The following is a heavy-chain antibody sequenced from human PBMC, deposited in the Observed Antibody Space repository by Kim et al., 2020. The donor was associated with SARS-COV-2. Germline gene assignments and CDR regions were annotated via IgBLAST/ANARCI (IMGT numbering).Heavy chain of an antibody. J-gene: IGHJ5*02. D-gene: IGHD2-2*01. Sequence: GGSLRLSCAASGFTFSSYAMSWVRQAPGKGLEWVSAISGSGGSTYYADSVKGRFTISRDNSKNTLYLQMNSLRAEDTAVYYCAQAGGYCSSTSCYAPGTFDPWGQGTLVTVSS. CDR3: AQAGGYCSSTSCYAPGTFDP. CDR2: ISGSGGST. CDR1: GFTFSSYA. V-gene: IGHV3-23*01.